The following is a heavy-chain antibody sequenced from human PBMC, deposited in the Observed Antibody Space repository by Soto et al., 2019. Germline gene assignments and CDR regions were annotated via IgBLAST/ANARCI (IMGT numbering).Heavy chain of an antibody. D-gene: IGHD1-1*01. V-gene: IGHV1-18*01. CDR2: ISAYNGNT. CDR3: AQNKYWNDDGPDDFDI. Sequence: ASVKVSCKASGYTFTSYGISWVRQAPGQGLEWMGWISAYNGNTNYAQKLQGRVTMTTDTSTSTAYMELRSLRSDDTAVYYCAQNKYWNDDGPDDFDIWGQGTIVTVSS. J-gene: IGHJ3*02. CDR1: GYTFTSYG.